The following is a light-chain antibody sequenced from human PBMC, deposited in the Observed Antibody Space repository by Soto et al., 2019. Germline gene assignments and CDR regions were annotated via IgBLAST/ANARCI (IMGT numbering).Light chain of an antibody. Sequence: AIRITQSPSSFSASTGDRVTITCRASQGISSYLAWYQQKPGKAPKPLIYAATTLQSGVPSRFSGSGSGTNFTLTISFLQSEDFATYYCKQYYSYPLTLGGGTKVDIK. CDR3: KQYYSYPLT. V-gene: IGKV1-8*01. J-gene: IGKJ4*01. CDR1: QGISSY. CDR2: AAT.